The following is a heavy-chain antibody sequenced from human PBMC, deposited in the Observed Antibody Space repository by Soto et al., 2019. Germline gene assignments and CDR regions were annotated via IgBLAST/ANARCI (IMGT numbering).Heavy chain of an antibody. CDR1: GGSISSYY. D-gene: IGHD3-22*01. V-gene: IGHV4-59*01. Sequence: QVQLQESGPGLVKPSETLSLTCTVSGGSISSYYWSWIRQPPGKGLEWIGYIYYSGRTNYNPSLKSRVTISVDTSKNQFSLKLSSVTAADTAVYYCARDCCYYYDSSGYLSTSYYGMDVWGQGTTVTVSS. CDR2: IYYSGRT. CDR3: ARDCCYYYDSSGYLSTSYYGMDV. J-gene: IGHJ6*02.